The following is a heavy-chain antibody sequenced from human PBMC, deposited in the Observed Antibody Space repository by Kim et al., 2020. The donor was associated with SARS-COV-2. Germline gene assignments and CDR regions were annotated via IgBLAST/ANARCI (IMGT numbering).Heavy chain of an antibody. J-gene: IGHJ2*01. D-gene: IGHD3-16*01. V-gene: IGHV4-39*01. CDR2: HYYSGSA. CDR1: GGSIISTSYY. CDR3: ARQGDYHGLSRYFDI. Sequence: SETLSLTCTVSGGSIISTSYYWGWIRQPPGKGLEWVLSHYYSGSAYYNPSLKSRLTMSVDTSKNQFSLKLSSVTAADTAVYYCARQGDYHGLSRYFDIWGRGTLITVSS.